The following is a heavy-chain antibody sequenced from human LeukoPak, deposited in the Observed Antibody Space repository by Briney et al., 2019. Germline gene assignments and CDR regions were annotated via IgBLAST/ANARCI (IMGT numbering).Heavy chain of an antibody. Sequence: SETLSLTCNVSGVSISTNYWSWIRQPAGKGLEWIGRIYTSGSTNYNPSLKSRVTMSVDTSKNQFSLKLSSVTAADTAVYYCARDSRIAAAGRGYYYYYMDVWGKGTTVTVSS. CDR2: IYTSGST. CDR1: GVSISTNY. CDR3: ARDSRIAAAGRGYYYYYMDV. D-gene: IGHD6-13*01. J-gene: IGHJ6*03. V-gene: IGHV4-4*07.